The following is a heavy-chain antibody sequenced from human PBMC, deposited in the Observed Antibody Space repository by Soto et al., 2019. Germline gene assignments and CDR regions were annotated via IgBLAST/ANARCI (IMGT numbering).Heavy chain of an antibody. CDR1: GGSISGYY. Sequence: PSETLSLTCTVSGGSISGYYWSWIRQPPGKGLEWLGYIYYSGSTYYNPSLKSRVTISVDTSKNQFSLKLSSVTAADTAVYYCARHAMRPIGSEYFQHWGQGTLVTVSS. J-gene: IGHJ1*01. CDR2: IYYSGST. D-gene: IGHD2-15*01. CDR3: ARHAMRPIGSEYFQH. V-gene: IGHV4-59*04.